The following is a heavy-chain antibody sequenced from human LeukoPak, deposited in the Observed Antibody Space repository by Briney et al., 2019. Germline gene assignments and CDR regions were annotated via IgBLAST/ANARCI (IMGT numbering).Heavy chain of an antibody. Sequence: GGSLRLSCAASGVTFTNAWMTWVRQAPGKGLEWVGRIKNRADGGTIDYAAPVTGRFTISRDDSKNTLYLQMSSLKIEDTAVYYCTRHYYFDYWGQGTLVTVSS. CDR2: IKNRADGGTI. CDR3: TRHYYFDY. V-gene: IGHV3-15*01. CDR1: GVTFTNAW. J-gene: IGHJ4*02.